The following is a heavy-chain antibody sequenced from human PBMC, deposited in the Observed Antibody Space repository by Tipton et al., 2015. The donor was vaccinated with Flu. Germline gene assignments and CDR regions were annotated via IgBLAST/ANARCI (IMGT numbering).Heavy chain of an antibody. CDR2: IKEDGSEK. CDR1: GFIFSSHW. Sequence: GSLRLSCAASGFIFSSHWMTWVRQAPGKGLEWVAAIKEDGSEKYYVDSVKGRFTISRDNAKNSLYLQMNSLRAEDTAVYYCARDRLVVLGDGPAHDFWGQGTLVTVSS. D-gene: IGHD2-21*01. V-gene: IGHV3-7*01. J-gene: IGHJ4*02. CDR3: ARDRLVVLGDGPAHDF.